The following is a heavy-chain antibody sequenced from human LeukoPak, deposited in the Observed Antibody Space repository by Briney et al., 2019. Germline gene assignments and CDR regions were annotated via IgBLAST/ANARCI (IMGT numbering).Heavy chain of an antibody. D-gene: IGHD1-1*01. Sequence: SETLSLTCTVSGGSISSSSYYWGWIRQPPGKGLEWIGSIYYSVSTYDNPSLKSRVTISVDTSKNQFSLKLSSVTAADTAVYFCARVSWFPGTSYYYMDVWGKGTTVTVSS. CDR2: IYYSVST. J-gene: IGHJ6*03. CDR1: GGSISSSSYY. V-gene: IGHV4-39*07. CDR3: ARVSWFPGTSYYYMDV.